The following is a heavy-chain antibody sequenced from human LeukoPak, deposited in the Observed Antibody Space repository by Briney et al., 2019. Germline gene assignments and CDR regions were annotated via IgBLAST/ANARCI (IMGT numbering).Heavy chain of an antibody. CDR1: GYTFTSYD. CDR2: MNPNSGNT. CDR3: ARFSRRDGYNRIDY. V-gene: IGHV1-8*01. D-gene: IGHD5-24*01. J-gene: IGHJ4*02. Sequence: ASVKVSCKASGYTFTSYDINWVRQATGQGLEWMGWMNPNSGNTGYAQKFQGRVTITRNTSRSTAYMELSSLRSEDTAVYYCARFSRRDGYNRIDYWGQGTMVTVSS.